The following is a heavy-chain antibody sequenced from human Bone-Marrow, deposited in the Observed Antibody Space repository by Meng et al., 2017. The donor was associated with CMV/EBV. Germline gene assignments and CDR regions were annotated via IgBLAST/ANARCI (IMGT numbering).Heavy chain of an antibody. CDR1: GGTFSDYY. CDR2: ITHRGST. CDR3: ARAYNFGHAPIDS. V-gene: IGHV4-34*01. D-gene: IGHD1-1*01. J-gene: IGHJ4*02. Sequence: SGTLSLTFAVYGGTFSDYYWSWIRQPPGKGLEWIGEITHRGSTNYNPSLNGRVTISADTSKNQFSLQLSSVTAADTAVYSCARAYNFGHAPIDSWGQGTLVTVSS.